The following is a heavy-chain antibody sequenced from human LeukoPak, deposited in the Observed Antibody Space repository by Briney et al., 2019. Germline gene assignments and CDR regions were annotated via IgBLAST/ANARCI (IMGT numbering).Heavy chain of an antibody. J-gene: IGHJ4*02. CDR3: AKDRRPYDFWSGPFDY. CDR2: IPYDGSNT. CDR1: GFTFSNYC. D-gene: IGHD3-3*01. Sequence: GRSLRLSCAASGFTFSNYCMHWVRQTPGKGLEWVAVIPYDGSNTYYADSVKGRFTISRDNSKNTLYLQMNSLRAEDTAVYYCAKDRRPYDFWSGPFDYWGPGTLVPVSS. V-gene: IGHV3-30*18.